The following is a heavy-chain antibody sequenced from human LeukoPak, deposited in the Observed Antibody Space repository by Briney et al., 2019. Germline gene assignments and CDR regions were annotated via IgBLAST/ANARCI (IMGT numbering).Heavy chain of an antibody. CDR2: IYTDGTYT. Sequence: PGGSLRLSCAASGFTFSNYWMHWVRQAPGKGLVWVSRIYTDGTYTTYADSVKGRFTISRDTTKSTLYLQMSGLRVEDPGVYCCSRDRSGPQDFWREGTLVSVSS. J-gene: IGHJ4*02. V-gene: IGHV3-74*01. CDR1: GFTFSNYW. CDR3: SRDRSGPQDF.